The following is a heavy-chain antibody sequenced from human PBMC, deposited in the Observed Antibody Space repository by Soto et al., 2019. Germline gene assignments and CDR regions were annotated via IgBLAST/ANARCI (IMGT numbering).Heavy chain of an antibody. Sequence: SETLSLTCTVSGGSISSYYWSWIRQPPGKGLEWIGYIYYSGSTNYNPSLKSRVTISVDTSKNQFSLKLSSVTAADTAVYYCAAAGDVGWFDPWGQGTLVTVSS. D-gene: IGHD6-25*01. V-gene: IGHV4-59*01. CDR3: AAAGDVGWFDP. J-gene: IGHJ5*02. CDR1: GGSISSYY. CDR2: IYYSGST.